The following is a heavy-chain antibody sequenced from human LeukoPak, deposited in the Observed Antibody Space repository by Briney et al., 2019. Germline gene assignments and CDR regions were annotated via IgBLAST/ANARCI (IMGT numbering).Heavy chain of an antibody. CDR3: ASERSLYYYDSSGYYVFDY. D-gene: IGHD3-22*01. Sequence: PGGSLRLSCAASGFTFSSYSMNWVRQAPGKGLEWVSSISSSSSHIYYADSVKGRFTISRDNAKNSLYLQMNSLRAEDTAVYYCASERSLYYYDSSGYYVFDYWGQGTLVTVSS. CDR2: ISSSSSHI. V-gene: IGHV3-21*01. CDR1: GFTFSSYS. J-gene: IGHJ4*02.